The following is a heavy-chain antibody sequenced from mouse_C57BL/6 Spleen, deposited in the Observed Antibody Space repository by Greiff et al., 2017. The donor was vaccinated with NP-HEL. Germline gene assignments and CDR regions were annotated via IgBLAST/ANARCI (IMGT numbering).Heavy chain of an antibody. CDR2: FYPGSGSI. V-gene: IGHV1-62-2*01. J-gene: IGHJ3*01. CDR1: GYTFTEYT. CDR3: ARHEEEDLAWFAY. Sequence: LVQPGASVKLSCQASGYTFTEYTIHWVKQRSGQGLEWIGWFYPGSGSIKYNEKFKDKATLTADKSSSTVYMALSRLTSEDSAVYFCARHEEEDLAWFAYWGQGTLGTVAA.